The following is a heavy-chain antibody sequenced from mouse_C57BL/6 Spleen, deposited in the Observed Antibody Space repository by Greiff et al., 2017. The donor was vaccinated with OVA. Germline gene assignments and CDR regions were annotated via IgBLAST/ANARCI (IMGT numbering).Heavy chain of an antibody. CDR1: GFTFSSYA. Sequence: DVQLVESGGGLVKPGGSLKLSCAASGFTFSSYAMSWVRQTPEKRLEWVATISDGGSYTYYPDNVKGRFTISRDNAKNNLYLQMSHLKSEDTAMYYCAREFAYWGQGTLVTVSA. CDR3: AREFAY. V-gene: IGHV5-4*01. J-gene: IGHJ3*01. CDR2: ISDGGSYT.